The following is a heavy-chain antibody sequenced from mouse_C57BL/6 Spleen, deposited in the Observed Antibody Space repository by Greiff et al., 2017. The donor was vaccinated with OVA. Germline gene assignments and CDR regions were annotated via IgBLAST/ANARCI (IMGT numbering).Heavy chain of an antibody. D-gene: IGHD3-2*02. CDR1: GFTFSSYA. CDR2: ISDGGSYT. Sequence: EVQGVESGGGLVKPGGSLKLSCAASGFTFSSYAMSWVRQTPEKRLEWVATISDGGSYTYYPDNVKGRFTISRDNAKNNLYLQMSHLKSEDTAMYYCARDRDSSGYPSFAYWGQGTLVTVSA. CDR3: ARDRDSSGYPSFAY. J-gene: IGHJ3*01. V-gene: IGHV5-4*01.